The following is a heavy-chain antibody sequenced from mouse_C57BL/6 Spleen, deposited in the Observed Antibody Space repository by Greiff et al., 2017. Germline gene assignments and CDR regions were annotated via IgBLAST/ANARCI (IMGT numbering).Heavy chain of an antibody. CDR2: IYPRDGST. J-gene: IGHJ4*01. Sequence: QVQLQQSDAELVKPGASVKISCKVSGYTFTDHTIHWMKQRPEQGLEWIGYIYPRDGSTKYNEKFKGKATLTADKSSSTAYMQLNSLTSEASAVYFCASEGVASYYYAMDYWGQGTSVTVSS. V-gene: IGHV1-78*01. CDR3: ASEGVASYYYAMDY. D-gene: IGHD6-1*01. CDR1: GYTFTDHT.